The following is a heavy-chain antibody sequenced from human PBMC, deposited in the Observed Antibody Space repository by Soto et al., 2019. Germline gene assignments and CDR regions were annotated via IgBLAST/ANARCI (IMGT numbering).Heavy chain of an antibody. D-gene: IGHD1-1*01. Sequence: QVQLVQSGAEVKKPGSSVKVSCKASGGTFSSYAISWVRQAPGQGLEWMGGIIPIFGTANYAQKFQGRVTITAYESTSTAYMELSSLRSEDTAVYYCARMATGRPGVYYFYYWGQGTLVTVSS. CDR3: ARMATGRPGVYYFYY. V-gene: IGHV1-69*01. J-gene: IGHJ4*02. CDR1: GGTFSSYA. CDR2: IIPIFGTA.